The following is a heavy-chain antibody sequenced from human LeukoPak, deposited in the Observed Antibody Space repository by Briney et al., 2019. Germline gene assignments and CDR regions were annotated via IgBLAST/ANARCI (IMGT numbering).Heavy chain of an antibody. CDR3: ARGTAVPAATKYNWFDP. J-gene: IGHJ5*02. Sequence: ASVKVSCKASGGTFSSYAISWVRQAPGQGLEWMGGIIPIFGTANYARKFQGRVTITTDESTSTAYMELSSLRSEDTAVYYCARGTAVPAATKYNWFDPWGQGTLVTVSS. CDR1: GGTFSSYA. V-gene: IGHV1-69*05. D-gene: IGHD2-2*01. CDR2: IIPIFGTA.